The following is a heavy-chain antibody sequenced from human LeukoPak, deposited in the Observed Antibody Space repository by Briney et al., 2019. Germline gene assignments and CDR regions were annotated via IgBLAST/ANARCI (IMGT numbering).Heavy chain of an antibody. CDR3: ARGTYDSSGYYYGY. D-gene: IGHD3-22*01. V-gene: IGHV1-8*01. CDR1: GYTFTSYD. J-gene: IGHJ4*02. Sequence: ASVKLSCKASGYTFTSYDINWVRQATGQGLEWMGWMNPNSGNTGYAQKFQGRVTMTRNTSISTAYMELSSLRSEDTAVYYCARGTYDSSGYYYGYWGQGTLVTVSS. CDR2: MNPNSGNT.